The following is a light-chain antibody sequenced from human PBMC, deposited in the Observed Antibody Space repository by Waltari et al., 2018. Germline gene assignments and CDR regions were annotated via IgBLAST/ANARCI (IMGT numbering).Light chain of an antibody. CDR1: QSLVYRDGNTY. J-gene: IGKJ2*01. CDR3: MQGTHWPYT. Sequence: DVVMTQSPVYLPVTLGQPASISCSPSQSLVYRDGNTYLNWFRQRPGQSPRRLIYKVSDRDSGVPDRFSGSGSGTDFTLKISRVEPEDVGIYYCMQGTHWPYTFGQGTTLEI. V-gene: IGKV2-30*01. CDR2: KVS.